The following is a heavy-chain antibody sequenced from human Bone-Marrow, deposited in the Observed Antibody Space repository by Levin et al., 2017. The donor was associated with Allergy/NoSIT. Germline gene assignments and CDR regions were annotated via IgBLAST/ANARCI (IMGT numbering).Heavy chain of an antibody. V-gene: IGHV3-30*18. CDR2: ISYDESKT. Sequence: PGGSLRLSCEATGFSFSSFGMHWVRQPPGKGLEWVALISYDESKTYYADSVKGRFTISRDNAKNTLYLQMTSLRSEDTAVYYCAKDLNSGSYVPWDYFDYWGQGTLVPVSS. CDR3: AKDLNSGSYVPWDYFDY. CDR1: GFSFSSFG. D-gene: IGHD1-26*01. J-gene: IGHJ4*02.